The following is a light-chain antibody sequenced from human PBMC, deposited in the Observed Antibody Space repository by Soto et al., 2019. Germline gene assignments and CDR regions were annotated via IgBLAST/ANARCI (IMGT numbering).Light chain of an antibody. CDR3: SSYTSSRTLD. V-gene: IGLV2-14*01. CDR1: SSDVGGYNY. Sequence: SALTQPASVSGSPGQSITISCTGTSSDVGGYNYVSWYQQHPGKAPKLMIYEVSNRPSGVSNRFSGSKSGNTASLTISGLQAEDEADYFCSSYTSSRTLDFGTGTKLTV. J-gene: IGLJ1*01. CDR2: EVS.